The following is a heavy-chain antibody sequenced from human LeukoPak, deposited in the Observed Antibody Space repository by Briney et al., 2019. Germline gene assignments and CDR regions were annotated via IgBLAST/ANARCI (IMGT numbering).Heavy chain of an antibody. CDR1: GFSFDEYA. Sequence: PGGSLRLSCEASGFSFDEYAMSWVRQGPGKGLEWVSSINWNGGRTAYADSVKGRFTISRDNAKNSLYLQMNSLRAEDTALYYCAKGGGGRLIYYYYMDVWGKGTTVTVSS. CDR3: AKGGGGRLIYYYYMDV. V-gene: IGHV3-20*04. D-gene: IGHD3-16*01. CDR2: INWNGGRT. J-gene: IGHJ6*03.